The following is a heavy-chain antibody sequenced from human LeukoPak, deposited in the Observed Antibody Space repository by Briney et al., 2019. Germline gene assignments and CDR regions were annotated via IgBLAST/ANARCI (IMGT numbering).Heavy chain of an antibody. D-gene: IGHD3-3*01. V-gene: IGHV1-58*02. CDR1: GFTFTSSA. CDR2: IVVGSGNT. CDR3: AADPSVWSGLCV. J-gene: IGHJ6*04. Sequence: TSVKVSCKASGFTFTSSAMQWVRQARGQRLEWIGWIVVGSGNTNYAQKFQERVTITRDMSTSTAYMELSSLRSEDTAVYYWAADPSVWSGLCVWGKGTTVTVSS.